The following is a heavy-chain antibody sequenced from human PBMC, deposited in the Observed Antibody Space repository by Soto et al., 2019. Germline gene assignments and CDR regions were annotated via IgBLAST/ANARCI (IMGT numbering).Heavy chain of an antibody. V-gene: IGHV3-23*01. Sequence: EVQLLESGGGLVQPGGSLRLSCAASGFTFSSYAMSWVRQAPGKGLEWVSAISGSGGSTYYADSVKGRFTISRDNSKNTLYLQMTSLRAEDTAVYYCAKGGLWLGTGTYYFDYWGQGTLVTVSS. CDR1: GFTFSSYA. J-gene: IGHJ4*02. CDR2: ISGSGGST. CDR3: AKGGLWLGTGTYYFDY. D-gene: IGHD1-1*01.